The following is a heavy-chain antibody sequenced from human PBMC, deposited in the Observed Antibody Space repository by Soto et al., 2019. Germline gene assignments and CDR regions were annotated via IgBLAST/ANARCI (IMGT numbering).Heavy chain of an antibody. V-gene: IGHV1-69*13. J-gene: IGHJ6*02. CDR1: GGTFSSYA. D-gene: IGHD3-9*01. Sequence: SVKVSCKASGGTFSSYAISWVRQAPGQGLEWMGGIIPIFGTANYAQKFQGRVTITADESTSTAYMELSSLRSEDTAVYYCARAYDILTGYQDYYYYGMDVWGQGTTVTVSS. CDR2: IIPIFGTA. CDR3: ARAYDILTGYQDYYYYGMDV.